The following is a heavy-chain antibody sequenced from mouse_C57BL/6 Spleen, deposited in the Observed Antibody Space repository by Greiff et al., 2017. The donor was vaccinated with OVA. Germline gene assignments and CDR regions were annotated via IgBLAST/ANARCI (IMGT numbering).Heavy chain of an antibody. CDR2: IYPGDGDT. CDR1: GYAFSSYW. V-gene: IGHV1-80*01. CDR3: ARKGSYYEFAY. Sequence: VQLVESGAELVKPGASVKISCKASGYAFSSYWMNWVKQRPGKGLEWIGQIYPGDGDTNYNGKFKGKATLTADKSSSTAYMQLSSLTSEDSAVYFCARKGSYYEFAYWGQGTLVTVSA. D-gene: IGHD1-1*01. J-gene: IGHJ3*01.